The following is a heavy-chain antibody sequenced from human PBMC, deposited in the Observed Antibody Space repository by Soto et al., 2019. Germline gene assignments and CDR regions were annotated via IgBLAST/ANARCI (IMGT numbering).Heavy chain of an antibody. D-gene: IGHD6-13*01. V-gene: IGHV2-5*02. CDR1: GFSLSTSGVG. Sequence: QITLKESGPTLVKPTQTLTLTCTFSGFSLSTSGVGVGWIRQPPGKALEWLELIYWDDDKRYSPSLKSRLTLTXXXXXXPXVXTXXXMXPXXXXXXXCXHRLAHXXXXXCRTQLGYWGQGTLVTVSS. CDR2: IYWDDDK. CDR3: XHRLAHXXXXXCRTQLGY. J-gene: IGHJ4*02.